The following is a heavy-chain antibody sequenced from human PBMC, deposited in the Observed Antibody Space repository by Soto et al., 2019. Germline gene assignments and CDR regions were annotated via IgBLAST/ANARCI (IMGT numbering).Heavy chain of an antibody. V-gene: IGHV4-31*03. CDR1: GGSISSGGYY. D-gene: IGHD2-15*01. J-gene: IGHJ6*02. CDR2: IYYSGST. CDR3: ARAYCSGGSCYGMDV. Sequence: QVQLQESGPGLVKPSQTPSLTCTVSGGSISSGGYYWSWIRQHPGKGLEWIGYIYYSGSTYYNPSLKSRVTISVDTSKNQFSLKLSSVTAADTAVYYCARAYCSGGSCYGMDVWGQGTTVTVSS.